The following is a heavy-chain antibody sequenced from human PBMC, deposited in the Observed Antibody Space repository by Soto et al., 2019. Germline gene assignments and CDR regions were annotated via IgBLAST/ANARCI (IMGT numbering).Heavy chain of an antibody. CDR3: ARRTVTTIYYYDMDV. D-gene: IGHD4-17*01. CDR2: IYYSGST. J-gene: IGHJ6*02. V-gene: IGHV4-59*01. Sequence: LSLTCTVSGDSISSYYWTWIRQPPGKGLEWIGYIYYSGSTYYSPSLKSRVTISVDTSKNQFSLRLNAVTAADTAVYYCARRTVTTIYYYDMDVWGQWTTVTVSS. CDR1: GDSISSYY.